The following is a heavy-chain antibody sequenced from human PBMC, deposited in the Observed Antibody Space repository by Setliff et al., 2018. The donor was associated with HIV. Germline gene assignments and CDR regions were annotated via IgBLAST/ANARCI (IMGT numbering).Heavy chain of an antibody. CDR3: ARDPHYFDTSGHYSWFYFDY. CDR1: GGSISSSSYY. Sequence: SETLSLTCTVSGGSISSSSYYWGWIRQAPGKGLEWIGSIYSRGSTYYNPSLRSRVTVSAATSKNQFSLKLTSVTAADTAVYFCARDPHYFDTSGHYSWFYFDYWGQGTLVTVSS. CDR2: IYSRGST. D-gene: IGHD3-22*01. V-gene: IGHV4-39*07. J-gene: IGHJ4*02.